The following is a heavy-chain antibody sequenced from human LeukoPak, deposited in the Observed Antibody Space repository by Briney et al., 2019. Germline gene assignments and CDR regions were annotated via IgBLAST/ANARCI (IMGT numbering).Heavy chain of an antibody. D-gene: IGHD3-10*01. CDR3: ARELWFADAPGSWLDP. CDR1: GDSISSGGYA. V-gene: IGHV4-30-2*01. J-gene: IGHJ5*02. CDR2: IFHTGST. Sequence: PSETLSLTCVVSGDSISSGGYAWSWIRQPPGKGLEWIGYIFHTGSTFYNPSLKSRVTISVDNSKNQFSLRLSSVTAADTAVYYCARELWFADAPGSWLDPWGQGTVVTVST.